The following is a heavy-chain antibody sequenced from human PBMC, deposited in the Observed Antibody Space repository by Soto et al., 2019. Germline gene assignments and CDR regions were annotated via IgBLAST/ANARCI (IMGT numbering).Heavy chain of an antibody. J-gene: IGHJ5*02. CDR1: GGSISSGGLY. D-gene: IGHD5-12*01. Sequence: QVQLQESGPGLVKPSQTLSLTCTVSGGSISSGGLYWSWIRQHPGKGREWIGYIFYSGSNYYNPSLKSRVSLSVDTSKNQFSLTLSSVTAADTAVYYCAREEGGGYDHRWFDPWGQGTLVTVSS. V-gene: IGHV4-31*03. CDR2: IFYSGSN. CDR3: AREEGGGYDHRWFDP.